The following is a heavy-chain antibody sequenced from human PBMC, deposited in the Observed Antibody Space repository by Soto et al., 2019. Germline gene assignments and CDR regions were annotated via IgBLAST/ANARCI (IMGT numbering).Heavy chain of an antibody. D-gene: IGHD1-1*01. CDR2: IYHSGST. Sequence: QPQLQESGSGLVRPSQTLSLTCAVSGGSISSGGYSWNWIRQPPGKGLEWIGYIYHSGSTLYNPSIKSRDTISVDKSKTQFYLKLSSVTAADTAVYYCARDQLEGNWFDPWGQGTLVTVSS. J-gene: IGHJ5*02. CDR3: ARDQLEGNWFDP. CDR1: GGSISSGGYS. V-gene: IGHV4-30-2*01.